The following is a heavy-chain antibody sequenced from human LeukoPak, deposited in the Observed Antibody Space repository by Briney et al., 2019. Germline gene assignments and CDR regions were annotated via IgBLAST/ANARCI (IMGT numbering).Heavy chain of an antibody. CDR1: GYTFTSYY. CDR3: ARDRTDYYHSSGHYFDY. V-gene: IGHV1-46*01. Sequence: EASLKVSCKASGYTFTSYYIHWVRQAPEQGLEWMGEINPSGGSTTYAQKFQGRVAMTSDTSTSTVYMELTSLRYEDTAAYYCARDRTDYYHSSGHYFDYWGQGTPVTVSS. CDR2: INPSGGST. D-gene: IGHD3-22*01. J-gene: IGHJ4*02.